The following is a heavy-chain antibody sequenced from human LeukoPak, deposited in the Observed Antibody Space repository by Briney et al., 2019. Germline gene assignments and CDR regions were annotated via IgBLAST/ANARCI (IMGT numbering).Heavy chain of an antibody. J-gene: IGHJ4*02. CDR2: ISYRTSHI. CDR1: GFTFSSYA. Sequence: GGSLRLSCAASGFTFSSYAMSWVRQAPGKGLEWVSSISYRTSHIYYADSVKGRFTISRDNAKNSLYLQMDSLRAEDTAVYFCGRAFPPLRTAAAGDYWGQGTLVTVSS. V-gene: IGHV3-21*01. CDR3: GRAFPPLRTAAAGDY. D-gene: IGHD6-13*01.